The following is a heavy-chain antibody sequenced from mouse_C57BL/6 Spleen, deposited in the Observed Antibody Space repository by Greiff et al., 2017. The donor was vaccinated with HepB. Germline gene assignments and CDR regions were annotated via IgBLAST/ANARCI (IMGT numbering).Heavy chain of an antibody. V-gene: IGHV14-2*01. CDR2: IDPEDGET. D-gene: IGHD2-1*01. CDR3: AGRYGNLYYFDY. J-gene: IGHJ2*01. CDR1: GFNIKDYY. Sequence: EVKLMESGAELVKPGASVKLSCTASGFNIKDYYMHWVKQRTEQGLEWIGRIDPEDGETKYAPKFQGKATITADTSSNTAYLQLSSLTSEDTAVYYCAGRYGNLYYFDYWGQGTTLTVSS.